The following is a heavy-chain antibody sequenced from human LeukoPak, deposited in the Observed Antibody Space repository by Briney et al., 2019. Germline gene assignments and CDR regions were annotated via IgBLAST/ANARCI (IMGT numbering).Heavy chain of an antibody. V-gene: IGHV4-39*01. CDR3: ARAPLAYCGGDCRYYFDY. D-gene: IGHD2-21*02. CDR1: GGSISSSSYY. J-gene: IGHJ4*02. CDR2: IYYSGST. Sequence: SETLSLTCIASGGSISSSSYYWGWIRQPPGKGLEWIGSIYYSGSTYYNPSLKSRVTISVDTSKNQFFLKLSSVTAADTAVYYCARAPLAYCGGDCRYYFDYWGQGTLVTVSS.